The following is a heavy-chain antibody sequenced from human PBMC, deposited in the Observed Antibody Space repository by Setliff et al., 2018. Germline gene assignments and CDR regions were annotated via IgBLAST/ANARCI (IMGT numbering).Heavy chain of an antibody. J-gene: IGHJ6*03. CDR2: VYYSGST. Sequence: SETLSLTCTVSGGAISTYYWSWIRQTPVKGLEWIGYVYYSGSTNYNPSLKSRVTISVDTSKNQFSLKLSSVTATDTAVYYCATAPLPAGYLYYYYMDVWGKGTTVTVS. CDR1: GGAISTYY. D-gene: IGHD6-13*01. CDR3: ATAPLPAGYLYYYYMDV. V-gene: IGHV4-59*08.